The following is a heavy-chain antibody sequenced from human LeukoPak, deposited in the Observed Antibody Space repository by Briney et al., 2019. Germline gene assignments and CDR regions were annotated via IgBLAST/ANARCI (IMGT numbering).Heavy chain of an antibody. D-gene: IGHD6-6*01. CDR1: GGTFSSYA. CDR3: ARDVLIAARGWFDP. V-gene: IGHV1-69*05. CDR2: IIPIFGTA. Sequence: WASVKVSCKASGGTFSSYAISWVRQAPGQGLEWMGGIIPIFGTANYAQKFRGRVTITTDESTSTAYMELSSLRSEDTAVYYCARDVLIAARGWFDPWGQGTLVTVSS. J-gene: IGHJ5*02.